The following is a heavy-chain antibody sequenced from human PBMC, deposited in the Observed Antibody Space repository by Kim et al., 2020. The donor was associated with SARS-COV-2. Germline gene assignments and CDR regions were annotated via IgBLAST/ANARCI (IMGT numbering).Heavy chain of an antibody. CDR1: GFTFSTYA. D-gene: IGHD6-13*01. CDR2: LSGSGGST. J-gene: IGHJ5*02. V-gene: IGHV3-23*01. CDR3: AKGMAPIAAAGTSWFDP. Sequence: GGSLRLSCAASGFTFSTYAMSWVRQAPGKGLEWVSALSGSGGSTYYADSVKGRFTISRDISKNTLYLQMYSLRAEDTAVYYCAKGMAPIAAAGTSWFDPWGQGTPVTVSS.